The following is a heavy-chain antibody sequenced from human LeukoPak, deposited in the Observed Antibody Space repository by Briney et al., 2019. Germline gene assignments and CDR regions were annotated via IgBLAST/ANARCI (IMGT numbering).Heavy chain of an antibody. CDR1: GGSISSSSYY. CDR3: ARYHAGSRDNWFDP. CDR2: IYYSGST. Sequence: PSETLSLTCTVSGGSISSSSYYWGWLRQPPGKGLEWIGSIYYSGSTYYNPSLKSRVTISVDTSKNQFSLKLSSVTAADTAVYYCARYHAGSRDNWFDPWGQGTLVTVSS. V-gene: IGHV4-39*07. J-gene: IGHJ5*02. D-gene: IGHD1-26*01.